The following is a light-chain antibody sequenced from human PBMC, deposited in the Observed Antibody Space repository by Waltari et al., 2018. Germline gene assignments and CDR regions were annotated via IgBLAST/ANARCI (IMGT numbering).Light chain of an antibody. CDR3: QQRSNWPLLT. J-gene: IGKJ4*01. V-gene: IGKV3-11*01. Sequence: EIVLTQSPATLSLSPGERATLSCRASQSVSSYLAWYQQKPGQAPRLLIYDVSNRATGIPARFSGSGSGTDFTLTISSLEPEDFAVYYCQQRSNWPLLTFGGGTKVEIK. CDR1: QSVSSY. CDR2: DVS.